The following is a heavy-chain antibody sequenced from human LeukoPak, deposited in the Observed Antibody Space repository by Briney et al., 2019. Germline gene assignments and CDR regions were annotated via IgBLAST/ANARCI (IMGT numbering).Heavy chain of an antibody. CDR2: IRYDGSNK. CDR3: AKDFGGSYAFDY. Sequence: GGSLRLSCAASGFTLRSYGMHWVRQAPGKGLEWVAFIRYDGSNKYYADSVKGRFTVSRDNSKNTLYLQMNSLRAEDTAVYYCAKDFGGSYAFDYWGQGTLVTVSS. V-gene: IGHV3-30*02. J-gene: IGHJ4*02. D-gene: IGHD1-26*01. CDR1: GFTLRSYG.